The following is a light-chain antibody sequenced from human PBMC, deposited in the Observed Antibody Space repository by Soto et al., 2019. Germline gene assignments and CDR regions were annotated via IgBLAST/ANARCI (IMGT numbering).Light chain of an antibody. V-gene: IGKV1-5*01. Sequence: DIPMTQSPSTLSASVGDRVTITCRASQSISSWLAWYQQKPGKAPKLLIYDASSLESGVPSRFSGSGSGTEFTLTISGLQPDDFATYYCQQYNSFAYTFGQGTKLEIK. CDR1: QSISSW. J-gene: IGKJ2*01. CDR2: DAS. CDR3: QQYNSFAYT.